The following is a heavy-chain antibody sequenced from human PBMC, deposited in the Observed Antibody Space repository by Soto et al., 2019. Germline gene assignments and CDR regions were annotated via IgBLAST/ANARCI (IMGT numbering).Heavy chain of an antibody. Sequence: GGSLRLSCAASGFTFSSYGMHWVRQAPGKGLEWVAVISYDGSNKYYADSVKGRFTISRDNSKNTLYLQMNSLRAEDTAVYYCAKDLSGSGSAMDVWGQGTTVTVSS. CDR3: AKDLSGSGSAMDV. CDR1: GFTFSSYG. CDR2: ISYDGSNK. J-gene: IGHJ6*02. V-gene: IGHV3-30*18. D-gene: IGHD3-10*01.